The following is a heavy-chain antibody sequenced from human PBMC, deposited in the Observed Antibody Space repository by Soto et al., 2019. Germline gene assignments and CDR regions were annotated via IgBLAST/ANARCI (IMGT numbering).Heavy chain of an antibody. D-gene: IGHD3-10*01. CDR3: ARAAGRFGELCWFDP. V-gene: IGHV1-46*01. Sequence: QVQLVQSGAEVKKPGASVKVSCKASGYTFTSYNIHWVRQAPGQGLEWVGMINPRGFFTTYAQKCRGRVTMTGDTSTSVVYMELTNLRSEDTAMYYCARAAGRFGELCWFDPWGQGTLVSVSS. CDR1: GYTFTSYN. CDR2: INPRGFFT. J-gene: IGHJ5*02.